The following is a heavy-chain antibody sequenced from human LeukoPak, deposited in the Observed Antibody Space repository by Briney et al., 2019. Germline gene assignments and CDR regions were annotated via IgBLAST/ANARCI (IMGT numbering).Heavy chain of an antibody. Sequence: GGSLRLSCAASGFTFSSYSMNWVRQAPGKGLEWVSYISSSSSTIYYADSVKGRFTVSRDNSKNTLYLQMSSLRAEDTAVYYCATRGDSYGHNWGQGTLVTVSS. D-gene: IGHD5-18*01. V-gene: IGHV3-48*01. J-gene: IGHJ4*02. CDR2: ISSSSSTI. CDR1: GFTFSSYS. CDR3: ATRGDSYGHN.